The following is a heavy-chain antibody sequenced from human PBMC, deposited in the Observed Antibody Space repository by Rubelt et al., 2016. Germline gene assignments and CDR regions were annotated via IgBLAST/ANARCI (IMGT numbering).Heavy chain of an antibody. CDR3: ATFGGSYYSLWGFDY. Sequence: QVQLVQSGAEVKKPGASVKVSCKVSGYTLTELSMHWARQAPGKGLEWMGGFDPEDGETIYAKKVQGRVSMTGNTSTGTAYMERSSLRGEETAVYYCATFGGSYYSLWGFDYWGQGTLVTVSS. V-gene: IGHV1-24*01. CDR1: GYTLTELS. D-gene: IGHD1-26*01. CDR2: FDPEDGET. J-gene: IGHJ4*02.